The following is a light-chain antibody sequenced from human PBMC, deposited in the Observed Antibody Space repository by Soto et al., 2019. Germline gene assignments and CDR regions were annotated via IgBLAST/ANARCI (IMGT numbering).Light chain of an antibody. J-gene: IGLJ1*01. Sequence: QSALTQPASVSGSPGQSITISCTGTSSDVGSYNLVSWYQQHPGKAPKLMIYDVNNRPSGVSYRFSGSKSGDTASLTISGLQAEDDADYYCSSYTSSAPFYVFGTGTKVTVL. CDR1: SSDVGSYNL. V-gene: IGLV2-14*02. CDR2: DVN. CDR3: SSYTSSAPFYV.